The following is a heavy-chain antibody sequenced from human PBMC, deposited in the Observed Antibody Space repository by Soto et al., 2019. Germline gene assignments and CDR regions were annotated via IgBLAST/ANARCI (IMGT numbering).Heavy chain of an antibody. J-gene: IGHJ4*02. CDR3: AATSPRYYYDSSGYYPIFDY. CDR2: IIPIFGTA. Sequence: QVQLVQSGAEVKKPGSSVKVSCKASGGTFSSYAISWVRQAPGQGLEWMGGIIPIFGTANYAQKFQGRVPITADKSTSTAYMELSSLRSEDTAVYYCAATSPRYYYDSSGYYPIFDYWGQGTLVTVSS. V-gene: IGHV1-69*06. CDR1: GGTFSSYA. D-gene: IGHD3-22*01.